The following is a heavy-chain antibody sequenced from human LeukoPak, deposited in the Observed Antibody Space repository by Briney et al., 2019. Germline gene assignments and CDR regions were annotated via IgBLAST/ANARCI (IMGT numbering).Heavy chain of an antibody. J-gene: IGHJ3*02. Sequence: ASVKVSCKASGYTFTSYGISWVRQAPGQGLEWMGWINPNSGGTNYAQKFQGRVTMTRDTSISTAYMELSRLRSDDTAVYYCARGPPLYYDSSGYYFHDAFDIWGQGTMVTVSS. CDR1: GYTFTSYG. D-gene: IGHD3-22*01. CDR2: INPNSGGT. CDR3: ARGPPLYYDSSGYYFHDAFDI. V-gene: IGHV1-2*02.